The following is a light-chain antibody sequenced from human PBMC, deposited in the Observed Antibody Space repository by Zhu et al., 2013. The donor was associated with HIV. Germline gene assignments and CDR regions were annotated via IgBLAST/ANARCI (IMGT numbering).Light chain of an antibody. CDR1: QSLLYTSNNKNH. J-gene: IGKJ2*03. CDR2: WAS. V-gene: IGKV4-1*01. CDR3: QQYYSTPPYMYS. Sequence: DIVMTQSPDSLAVSLGERATINCKSSQSLLYTSNNKNHLVWYQLKPGQPPKVLIYWASTRESGVPDRFSGSGSGTDFTLTINSLQAEDVAVYYCQQYYSTPPYMYSFGQGTKLEIK.